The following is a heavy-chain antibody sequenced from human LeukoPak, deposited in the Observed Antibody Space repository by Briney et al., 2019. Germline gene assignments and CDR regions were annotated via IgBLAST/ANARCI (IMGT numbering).Heavy chain of an antibody. V-gene: IGHV3-74*01. Sequence: PGGSLRLSCAASGFTFSSHWMHWVRQVPGKGLVWVSRISSDGTTTGYADSVKGRFTISRDNSKNTLYLQMNSLRAEDTAVYYCAKDLALYELAFDIWGQGTMVTVSS. D-gene: IGHD1-26*01. CDR3: AKDLALYELAFDI. CDR2: ISSDGTTT. CDR1: GFTFSSHW. J-gene: IGHJ3*02.